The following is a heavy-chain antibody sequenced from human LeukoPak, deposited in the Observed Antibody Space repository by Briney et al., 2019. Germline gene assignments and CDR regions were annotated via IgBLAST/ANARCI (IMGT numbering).Heavy chain of an antibody. CDR1: GFTFSSYS. Sequence: GGSLRLSCAASGFTFSSYSMNWVRQAPGKGLEWVSSISSSSSYIYYADSVKGRITISRDNAKNSLYLQMNSLRAEDTAVYYCAKDPYYSGWYYFDYWGQGTLVTVSS. CDR3: AKDPYYSGWYYFDY. V-gene: IGHV3-21*04. D-gene: IGHD6-19*01. CDR2: ISSSSSYI. J-gene: IGHJ4*02.